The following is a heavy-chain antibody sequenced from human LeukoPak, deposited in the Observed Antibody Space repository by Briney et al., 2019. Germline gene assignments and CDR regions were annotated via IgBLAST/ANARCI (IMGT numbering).Heavy chain of an antibody. Sequence: SETLSLTCTVSGGSISSYYWSWIRQPAGKGLEWIGRIYTSGSTNYNPSLKSRVTMSVDTSKNQFSLKLSSVTAADTAVYYCAREYLYGAGQLVRNWFDPWGQGTLVTVSS. J-gene: IGHJ5*02. V-gene: IGHV4-4*07. CDR2: IYTSGST. CDR3: AREYLYGAGQLVRNWFDP. CDR1: GGSISSYY. D-gene: IGHD6-13*01.